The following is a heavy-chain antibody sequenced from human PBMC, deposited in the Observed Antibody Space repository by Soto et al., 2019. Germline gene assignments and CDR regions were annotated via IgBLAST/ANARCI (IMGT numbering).Heavy chain of an antibody. V-gene: IGHV1-69*12. CDR1: GGTFSSYA. J-gene: IGHJ4*02. CDR3: ARDGGVYDYSPFAY. D-gene: IGHD4-4*01. CDR2: IIPIFGTA. Sequence: QVQLVQSGAEVKKPGSSVKVSCKASGGTFSSYAISWVRQAPGQGLEWMGGIIPIFGTADYAQKFKGRVTMTADESTSTAYMELSSLRSEDTAVYYCARDGGVYDYSPFAYWGQGTLGTVSS.